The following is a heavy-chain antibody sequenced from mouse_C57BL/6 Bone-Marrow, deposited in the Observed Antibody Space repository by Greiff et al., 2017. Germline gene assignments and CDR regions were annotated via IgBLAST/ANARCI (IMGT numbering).Heavy chain of an antibody. D-gene: IGHD1-1*01. J-gene: IGHJ1*03. CDR1: GYTFTDYY. V-gene: IGHV1-26*01. CDR3: ARWTYYGSTWYFDV. Sequence: VQLQQSGPELVKPGASVKISCKASGYTFTDYYMNWVKQSHGKSLEWIGDINPNNGGTSYNQKFKGKATLTVDKSSSTAYMELRSLTSEDSAVYYCARWTYYGSTWYFDVWGTGTTVTVSS. CDR2: INPNNGGT.